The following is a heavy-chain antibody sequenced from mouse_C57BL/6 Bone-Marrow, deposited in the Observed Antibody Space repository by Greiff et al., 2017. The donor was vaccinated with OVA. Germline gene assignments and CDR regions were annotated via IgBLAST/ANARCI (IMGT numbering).Heavy chain of an antibody. J-gene: IGHJ3*01. CDR2: IRRKSSNYAT. CDR1: GFTFNTYA. V-gene: IGHV10-3*01. Sequence: CPAPGFTFNTYAMHWVRQAPGKGLEWVARIRRKSSNYATYHADSVKDRFTISRDDSHPMLYLQINNLKTEDTAMYYCVDSAYWGQGPLVTVSA. CDR3: VDSAY.